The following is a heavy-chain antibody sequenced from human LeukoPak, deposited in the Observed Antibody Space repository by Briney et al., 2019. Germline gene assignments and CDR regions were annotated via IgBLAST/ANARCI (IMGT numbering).Heavy chain of an antibody. CDR2: TSGNI. J-gene: IGHJ6*03. V-gene: IGHV4-4*07. CDR1: GGSISSFY. Sequence: SETLSLTCTVSGGSISSFYWTWIRQPAGKGLEWIWRTSGNINYNPSLRSRATMSVATSKNKFTLTLSYLTAAATAVYYCERLGGGAMAVWGKGTTVTVSS. CDR3: ERLGGGAMAV. D-gene: IGHD3-16*01.